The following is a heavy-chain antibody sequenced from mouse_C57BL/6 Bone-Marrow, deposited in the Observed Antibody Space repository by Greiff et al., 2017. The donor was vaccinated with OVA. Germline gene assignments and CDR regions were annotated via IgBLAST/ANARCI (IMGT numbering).Heavy chain of an antibody. CDR1: GYSFTSYY. CDR2: IYPGSGNT. D-gene: IGHD2-4*01. Sequence: QVQLQQSGPELVKPGASVKISCKASGYSFTSYYIHWVKQRPGQGLEWIGWIYPGSGNTKYNEKFKGKATLTADTSSSTAYMQLSSLTSEDSAVYDCAREGIYDDYLWAMDYWGQGTSVTVSS. CDR3: AREGIYDDYLWAMDY. V-gene: IGHV1-66*01. J-gene: IGHJ4*01.